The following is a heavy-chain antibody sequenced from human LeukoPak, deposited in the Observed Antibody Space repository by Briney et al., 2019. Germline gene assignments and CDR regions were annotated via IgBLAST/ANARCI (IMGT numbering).Heavy chain of an antibody. Sequence: PSETLSLTCAVSGNSISGGYYWGWIRHPPGKGLEWIGSIYHSGTTYYNSSLKSRVTISADTSRNHFSLKLSSVTAADTAVYYCASSKTFGQSFGGYWGRGTLVTVSS. J-gene: IGHJ4*02. CDR1: GNSISGGYY. D-gene: IGHD3-3*01. CDR2: IYHSGTT. CDR3: ASSKTFGQSFGGY. V-gene: IGHV4-38-2*01.